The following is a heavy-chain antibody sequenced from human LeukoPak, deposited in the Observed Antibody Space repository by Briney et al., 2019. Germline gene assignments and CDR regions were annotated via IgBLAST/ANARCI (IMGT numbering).Heavy chain of an antibody. D-gene: IGHD6-13*01. Sequence: YWSWIRQPPGKGLEWMGIIYPGDSDTIYSPSFQGQVTISADKSISTAYLQWSSLKASDTAMYYCASSGYSSSWVVSGAFDIWGQGTMVTVSS. CDR1: YW. V-gene: IGHV5-51*01. J-gene: IGHJ3*02. CDR3: ASSGYSSSWVVSGAFDI. CDR2: IYPGDSDT.